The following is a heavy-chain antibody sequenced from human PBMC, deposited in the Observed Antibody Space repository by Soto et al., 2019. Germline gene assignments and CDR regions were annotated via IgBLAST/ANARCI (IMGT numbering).Heavy chain of an antibody. CDR3: ASDRNGRDGKDACDI. CDR1: GFTFSSYG. D-gene: IGHD4-4*01. J-gene: IGHJ3*02. CDR2: IWNDGSKK. Sequence: QVPLVESGGGVVQPGRSLRLSCAASGFTFSSYGMHCVRQAPGKALEWVAVIWNDGSKKYYADSVKGRFTISRDNSKNTLYLQMNSLRAEDTAVYYCASDRNGRDGKDACDIWGQGTMVTVSS. V-gene: IGHV3-33*01.